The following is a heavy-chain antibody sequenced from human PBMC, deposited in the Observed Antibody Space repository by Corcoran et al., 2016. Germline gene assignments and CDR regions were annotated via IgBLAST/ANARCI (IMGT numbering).Heavy chain of an antibody. CDR3: TTRITMIVVVITGSGAFDI. D-gene: IGHD3-22*01. Sequence: EVQLVESGGGLVKPGGSLRLSCAASGFTFSNAWMNWVRQAPGKGLEWVGRIKSKTDGGTTDYAAPVKGRFTISRDDSKNTLYLQMNSLKPEDTAVYYCTTRITMIVVVITGSGAFDIWGQGTMVTVSS. CDR2: IKSKTDGGTT. CDR1: GFTFSNAW. V-gene: IGHV3-15*07. J-gene: IGHJ3*02.